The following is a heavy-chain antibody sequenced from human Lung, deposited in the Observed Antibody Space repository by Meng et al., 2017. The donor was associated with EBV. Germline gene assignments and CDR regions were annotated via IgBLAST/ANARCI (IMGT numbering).Heavy chain of an antibody. CDR1: GYIFNNYG. CDR2: ISAYNGNT. CDR3: ARDLPGGTKGTWLDL. V-gene: IGHV1-18*01. Sequence: QGQLVQSGAEVKKPGASGKVSCKASGYIFNNYGVSWVRQAPGQGPEWMGWISAYNGNTNYAQNFQGRFTMTTDTSTSTAYMELRSLRSDDTAVYYCARDLPGGTKGTWLDLWGQGTLVTVSS. J-gene: IGHJ5*02. D-gene: IGHD1-14*01.